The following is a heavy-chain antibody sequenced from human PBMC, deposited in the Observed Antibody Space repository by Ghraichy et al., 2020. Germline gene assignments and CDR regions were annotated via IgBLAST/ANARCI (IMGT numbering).Heavy chain of an antibody. CDR2: IYVGDSYT. CDR3: GTWGNSHWFDY. J-gene: IGHJ4*02. CDR1: GNSFTRHC. V-gene: IGHV5-51*01. D-gene: IGHD5-18*01. Sequence: GESLNISCKVSGNSFTRHCIGWVRQMPGKGLEWMGNIYVGDSYTVYSPSFQGQVTISADKSITTAYLQWSSLKASDSAMYYCGTWGNSHWFDYWGQGTLVTVSS.